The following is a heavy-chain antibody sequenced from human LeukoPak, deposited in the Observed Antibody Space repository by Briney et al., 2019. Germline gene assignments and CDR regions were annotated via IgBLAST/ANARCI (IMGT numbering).Heavy chain of an antibody. D-gene: IGHD3-3*01. CDR3: ARRITIFGVVRAMDY. Sequence: SETLSLTYAVSGGSISSSNWWSWVRQPPGKGLEWIGEIYHSGSTNYNPSLKSRVTISVDKSKNQFSLKLSSVTAADTAVYYCARRITIFGVVRAMDYWGQGTLVTVSS. CDR2: IYHSGST. CDR1: GGSISSSNW. V-gene: IGHV4-4*02. J-gene: IGHJ4*02.